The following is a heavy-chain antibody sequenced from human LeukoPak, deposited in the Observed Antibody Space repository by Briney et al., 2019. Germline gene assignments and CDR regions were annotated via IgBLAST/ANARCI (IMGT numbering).Heavy chain of an antibody. V-gene: IGHV4-4*02. CDR1: GGSISSSNW. D-gene: IGHD3-22*01. CDR3: AKPDSSGYYHDAFDI. CDR2: IYHSGST. J-gene: IGHJ3*02. Sequence: SGTLSLTCAVSGGSISSSNWWSWVRQPPGKGLEWIGEIYHSGSTNYNPSLKSRVTISVDKSKNQFSLKLSSVTAADTAVYYCAKPDSSGYYHDAFDIWGQGTMVTVSS.